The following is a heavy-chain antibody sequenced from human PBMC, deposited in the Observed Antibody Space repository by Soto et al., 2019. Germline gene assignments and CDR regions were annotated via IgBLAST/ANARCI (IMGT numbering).Heavy chain of an antibody. CDR2: IYYSGST. CDR1: GGSISSSSYY. D-gene: IGHD3-10*01. V-gene: IGHV4-39*01. Sequence: QLQLQESGPGLVKPSETLSLTCTVSGGSISSSSYYWGWIRQPPGKGLEWIGSIYYSGSTYYNPSLKSRVTISVDTSKNQFSLQLSSVTAADTAVYYCARHPITPYYYGSGSYSRSDYWGQGTLVTVSS. J-gene: IGHJ4*02. CDR3: ARHPITPYYYGSGSYSRSDY.